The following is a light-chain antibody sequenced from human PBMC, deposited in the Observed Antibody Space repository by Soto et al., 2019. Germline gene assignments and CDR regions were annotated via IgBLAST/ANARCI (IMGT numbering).Light chain of an antibody. V-gene: IGKV3-11*01. Sequence: EVVLTQSPATLSLSPGERATLSCTASQSVTTYSAWYQQKPGQAPRLLIYDASTRATGIPARFSGSGSGTDFTLTISSLEPEDFAVYYCQQRSNWPPGVTFGPGTKVDIK. CDR2: DAS. CDR3: QQRSNWPPGVT. CDR1: QSVTTY. J-gene: IGKJ3*01.